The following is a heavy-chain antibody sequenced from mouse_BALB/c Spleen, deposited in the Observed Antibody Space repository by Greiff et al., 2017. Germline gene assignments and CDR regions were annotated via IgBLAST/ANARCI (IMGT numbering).Heavy chain of an antibody. CDR2: ISYSGST. J-gene: IGHJ4*01. D-gene: IGHD4-1*01. V-gene: IGHV3-2*02. CDR1: GYSITSDYA. CDR3: ARGGTGDYAMDY. Sequence: VQLKQSGPGLVKPSQSLSLTCTVTGYSITSDYAWNWIRQFPGNKLEWMGYISYSGSTSYNPSLKSRISITRDTSKNQFFLQLNSVTTEDTATYYCARGGTGDYAMDYWGQGTSVTVSS.